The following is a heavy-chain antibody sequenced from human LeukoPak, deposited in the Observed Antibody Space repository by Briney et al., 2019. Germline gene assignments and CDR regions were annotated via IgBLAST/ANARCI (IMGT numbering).Heavy chain of an antibody. V-gene: IGHV1-2*02. D-gene: IGHD6-13*01. CDR3: ARDPIAAAGTAPGY. CDR1: GYTFTGYY. J-gene: IGHJ4*02. Sequence: GASVKVSCKASGYTFTGYYMHWVRQAPGQGLQWMGWINPNGGGTNYAQKFQGRVTMTRDTSISTAYMELSRLRSDDTAVYYCARDPIAAAGTAPGYWGQGTLVTVSS. CDR2: INPNGGGT.